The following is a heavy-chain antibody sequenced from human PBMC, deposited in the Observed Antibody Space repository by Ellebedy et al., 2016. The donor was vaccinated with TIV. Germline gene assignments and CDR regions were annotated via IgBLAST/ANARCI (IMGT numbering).Heavy chain of an antibody. J-gene: IGHJ3*01. Sequence: SETLSLTCTVSGGSISRTSFYWGWIRQPPGKGLEWLGSIYNSGSTYYNTSLRSRVTISVDTSRNRFSLKLNSVTAAGTAVYYCARHTVPEYARIDVWGQGTMVSVSS. D-gene: IGHD2-2*01. V-gene: IGHV4-39*01. CDR2: IYNSGST. CDR1: GGSISRTSFY. CDR3: ARHTVPEYARIDV.